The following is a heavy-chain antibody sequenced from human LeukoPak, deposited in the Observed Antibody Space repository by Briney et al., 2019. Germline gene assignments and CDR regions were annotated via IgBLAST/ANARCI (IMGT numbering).Heavy chain of an antibody. J-gene: IGHJ4*02. CDR1: GFTFSNAW. CDR2: ISYDGSNK. V-gene: IGHV3-30*18. D-gene: IGHD6-13*01. CDR3: AKSSSYYFDY. Sequence: PGGSLRLSCAASGFTFSNAWMSWVRQAPGKGLEWVAVISYDGSNKYYADSVKGRFTISRDNSKNTLYLQMNSLRAEDTAVYYCAKSSSYYFDYWGQGTLVTVSS.